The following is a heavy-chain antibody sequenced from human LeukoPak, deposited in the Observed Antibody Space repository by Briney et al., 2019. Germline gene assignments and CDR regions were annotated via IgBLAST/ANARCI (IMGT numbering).Heavy chain of an antibody. CDR2: IIPILGIA. CDR3: AREIVVVITSAFDI. D-gene: IGHD3-22*01. CDR1: GGTFSSYA. Sequence: ASVKVSCKASGGTFSSYAISWVRQAPGQGLEWMGRIIPILGIANYAQKFQGRVTITADKSTSTAYMELSSLRSEDTAVYYCAREIVVVITSAFDIWGQGTMVTVSS. V-gene: IGHV1-69*04. J-gene: IGHJ3*02.